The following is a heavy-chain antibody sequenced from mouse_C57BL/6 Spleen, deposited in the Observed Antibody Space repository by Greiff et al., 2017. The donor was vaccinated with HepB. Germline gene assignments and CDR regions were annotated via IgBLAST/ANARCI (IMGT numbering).Heavy chain of an antibody. CDR3: VRQGYYDSAWFAY. CDR2: IRSKSNNYAT. J-gene: IGHJ3*01. CDR1: GFSFNTYA. V-gene: IGHV10-1*01. Sequence: EVQLVESGGGLVQPKGSLKLSCAASGFSFNTYAMNWVRQAPGKGLEWVARIRSKSNNYATYYADSVKDRFTISRDDSESMLYLQMNNLKTEDTAMYYCVRQGYYDSAWFAYWGQGTLVTVSA. D-gene: IGHD2-4*01.